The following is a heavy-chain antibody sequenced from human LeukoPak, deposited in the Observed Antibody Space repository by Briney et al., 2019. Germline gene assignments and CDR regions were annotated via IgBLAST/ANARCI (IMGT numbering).Heavy chain of an antibody. Sequence: GGSLRLSCEASRFTFSTYWMSWVRQAPGKGLEWVANINQDGSQKYYVDSVKGRFTISRDNARNSLFLQVNSLRAEDSAVYYCATDLYYWGQGTLVTVSS. V-gene: IGHV3-7*04. CDR1: RFTFSTYW. CDR3: ATDLYY. CDR2: INQDGSQK. J-gene: IGHJ4*02.